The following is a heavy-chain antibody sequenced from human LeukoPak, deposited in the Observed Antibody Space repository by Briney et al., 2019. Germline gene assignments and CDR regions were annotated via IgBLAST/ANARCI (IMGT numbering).Heavy chain of an antibody. CDR3: AREGYYDSSGYYYLGAFDI. J-gene: IGHJ3*02. D-gene: IGHD3-22*01. CDR1: GFTFSSYW. CDR2: INTDGSST. Sequence: PGGSLRLSCAASGFTFSSYWMHWVRHAPGKGLVWVSRINTDGSSTSYADSVKGRFTISRDNAKNTLYLQMNSLRAEDTAVYYCAREGYYDSSGYYYLGAFDIWGQGTMVTVSS. V-gene: IGHV3-74*01.